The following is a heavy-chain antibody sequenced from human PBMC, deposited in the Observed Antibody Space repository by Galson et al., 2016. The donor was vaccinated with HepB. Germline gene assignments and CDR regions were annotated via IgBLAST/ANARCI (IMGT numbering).Heavy chain of an antibody. D-gene: IGHD3-16*01. CDR2: ISRTGETF. CDR3: ARDRRHNYAFFDS. V-gene: IGHV3-48*02. J-gene: IGHJ4*02. Sequence: SLRLSCAASGFSFSSYNMDWVRRAPGKGLEWVPYISRTGETFYYADSVKGRFTISRDNAKNLLYLQMNSLRDEDTAVYYCARDRRHNYAFFDSWGQGTPITVSS. CDR1: GFSFSSYN.